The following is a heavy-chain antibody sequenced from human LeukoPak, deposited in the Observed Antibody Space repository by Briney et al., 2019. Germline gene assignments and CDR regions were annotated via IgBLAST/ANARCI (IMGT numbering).Heavy chain of an antibody. V-gene: IGHV3-15*01. CDR3: TTGNWGSFSY. D-gene: IGHD7-27*01. CDR1: GFTFTNAW. J-gene: IGHJ4*02. CDR2: IKSKTDGGTT. Sequence: GGSLRLSCAASGFTFTNAWMNGVRQAPGKGLEWVGRIKSKTDGGTTDYAAPVKGRFTISRDDSRHTLYLQVNSLKTEDTAVYYCTTGNWGSFSYWGQGTLVTVSS.